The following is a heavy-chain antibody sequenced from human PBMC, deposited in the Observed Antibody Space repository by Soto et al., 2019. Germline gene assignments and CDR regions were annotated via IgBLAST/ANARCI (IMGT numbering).Heavy chain of an antibody. V-gene: IGHV3-23*01. Sequence: GGSLRLSCASSGFTFSSYAMSWVRPAPGKGLEWVSAISGSGGSTYYADSVKGRFTISRDNSKNTLYLQMNSLRAEDTAVYYCADTMVRGVTTRDFDYWGQGTLVTVSS. CDR2: ISGSGGST. J-gene: IGHJ4*02. CDR3: ADTMVRGVTTRDFDY. CDR1: GFTFSSYA. D-gene: IGHD3-10*01.